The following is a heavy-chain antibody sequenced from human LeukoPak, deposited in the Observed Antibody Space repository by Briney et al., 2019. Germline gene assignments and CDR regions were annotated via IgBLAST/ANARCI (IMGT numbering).Heavy chain of an antibody. CDR3: ATLSVVAATRSDAFDI. CDR1: GGSISSYY. Sequence: SETLSLTCTVSGGSISSYYWSWIRQPPGKGLEWIGYIYYSGSTNYNPSLKSRVTISVDTSKNQFSLKLSSVTAADTAVYYRATLSVVAATRSDAFDIWGQGTMVTVSS. V-gene: IGHV4-59*01. D-gene: IGHD2-15*01. J-gene: IGHJ3*02. CDR2: IYYSGST.